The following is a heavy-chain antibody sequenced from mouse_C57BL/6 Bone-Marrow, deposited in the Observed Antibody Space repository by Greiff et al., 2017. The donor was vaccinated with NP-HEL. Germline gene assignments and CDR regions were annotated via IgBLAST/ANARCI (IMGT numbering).Heavy chain of an antibody. V-gene: IGHV1-82*01. Sequence: QVQLQQSGPELVKPGASVKISCKASGYAFSSSWMNWVKQRPGKGLEWIGRIYPGDGDTNYNGKFKGKATLTADKSSSTAYLQLRRLTSEDSAVYFCARKGSYRTNGAPFDYWGQGTTLTVSS. CDR1: GYAFSSSW. CDR2: IYPGDGDT. CDR3: ARKGSYRTNGAPFDY. D-gene: IGHD2-14*01. J-gene: IGHJ2*01.